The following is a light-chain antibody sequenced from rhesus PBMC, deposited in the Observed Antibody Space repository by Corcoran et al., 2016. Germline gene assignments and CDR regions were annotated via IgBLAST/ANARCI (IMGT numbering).Light chain of an antibody. CDR3: QHGYGTPFT. Sequence: DIQMTQSPSSLSASVGDTVTITCRASQGISNNLAWYQQKPGKVPKLLINYASTLQSGVPSRFSCSGSGTDFTLTISSLKPEDFATYYCQHGYGTPFTFGPGTKLDIK. CDR1: QGISNN. J-gene: IGKJ3*01. V-gene: IGKV1S15*01. CDR2: YAS.